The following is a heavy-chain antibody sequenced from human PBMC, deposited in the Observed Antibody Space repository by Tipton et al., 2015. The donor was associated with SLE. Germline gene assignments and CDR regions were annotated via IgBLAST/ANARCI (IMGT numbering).Heavy chain of an antibody. D-gene: IGHD2-2*01. Sequence: SLRLSCAASGFMYNHYWMSWVRQAPGMGLEWVANIKQDGSEKYYVDSVKGRFTISRDNAENSLYLQMNSLRAEDTAVYYCASHLASLGYCSTTNCPDYWGQGTLVTVSS. CDR3: ASHLASLGYCSTTNCPDY. J-gene: IGHJ4*02. CDR1: GFMYNHYW. CDR2: IKQDGSEK. V-gene: IGHV3-7*01.